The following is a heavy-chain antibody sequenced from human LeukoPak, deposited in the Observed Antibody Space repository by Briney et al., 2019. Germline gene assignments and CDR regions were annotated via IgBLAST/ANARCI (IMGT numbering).Heavy chain of an antibody. CDR2: IYYSGST. CDR1: GGSISSYY. Sequence: SETLSLTCTVSGGSISSYYWSWIRQPPGKGLEWIGYIYYSGSTNYNPSLKSRVTISVDTSKNQFSLKLSSVTAAVTAVYYCAARRLYYFDYWGQGTLVTVSS. J-gene: IGHJ4*02. V-gene: IGHV4-59*03. CDR3: AARRLYYFDY. D-gene: IGHD2/OR15-2a*01.